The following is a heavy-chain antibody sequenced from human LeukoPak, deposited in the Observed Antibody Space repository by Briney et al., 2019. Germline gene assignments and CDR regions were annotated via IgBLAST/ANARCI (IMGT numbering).Heavy chain of an antibody. D-gene: IGHD6-13*01. CDR1: GGSISSYY. CDR3: ARGRQQGGDFDY. Sequence: SETLSLTCTVSGGSISSYYWTWIRQLPGKGLEWIGYLDYSGSTKYNPSLKSRVTISVDTSKNQFSLKLSSVTAADTAVYYCARGRQQGGDFDYWGQGTLVTVSS. CDR2: LDYSGST. V-gene: IGHV4-59*01. J-gene: IGHJ4*02.